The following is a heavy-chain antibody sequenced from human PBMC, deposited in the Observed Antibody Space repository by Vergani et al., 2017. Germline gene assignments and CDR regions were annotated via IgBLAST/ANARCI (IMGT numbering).Heavy chain of an antibody. CDR3: AKHFRGWGIDY. V-gene: IGHV3-30*02. CDR2: IQFDGSNQ. CDR1: GFTLSNYD. Sequence: QVQLVESGGGVVQRGGSLRLSCATSGFTLSNYDMQWIRQGPGKGLEFVAFIQFDGSNQYYADSVNGRFTLSRDFSKNTLYLQMNSLRTDHTATYYCAKHFRGWGIDYWGQGTQVIVSS. J-gene: IGHJ4*02. D-gene: IGHD3-16*01.